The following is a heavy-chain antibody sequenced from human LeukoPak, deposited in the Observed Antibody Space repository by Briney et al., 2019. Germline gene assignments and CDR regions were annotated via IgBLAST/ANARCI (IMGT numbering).Heavy chain of an antibody. Sequence: PSETLSLTCTVSGGSISSSSYFWGWIRQPPGKGLEWIGSIYYSGSTYYNPSLKSRVTLSVDTSKNQFSLKLSSVTAADTAVYYCVSCTNGVCYTFDYWGQGTLVTVSS. CDR1: GGSISSSSYF. CDR2: IYYSGST. J-gene: IGHJ4*02. V-gene: IGHV4-39*07. D-gene: IGHD2-8*01. CDR3: VSCTNGVCYTFDY.